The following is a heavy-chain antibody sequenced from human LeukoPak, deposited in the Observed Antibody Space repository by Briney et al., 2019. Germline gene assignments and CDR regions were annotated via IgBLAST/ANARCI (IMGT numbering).Heavy chain of an antibody. CDR3: ASLGATTLFGSY. D-gene: IGHD1-26*01. CDR2: ISSSSSYI. J-gene: IGHJ4*02. Sequence: GGSLRLSCAASGFTFSSYAMSWVRQAPGKGLEWVSSISSSSSYIYYADSVKGRFTISRDNAKNSLYLQMNSLRAEDTAVYYCASLGATTLFGSYWGQGTLVTVSS. V-gene: IGHV3-21*01. CDR1: GFTFSSYA.